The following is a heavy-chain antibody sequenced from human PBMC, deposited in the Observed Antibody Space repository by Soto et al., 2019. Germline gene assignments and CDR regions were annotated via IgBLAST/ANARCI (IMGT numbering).Heavy chain of an antibody. J-gene: IGHJ4*02. Sequence: EVQLVESGGGLVQPGGSLRLSCAASGFIVNSNYMSWVRQAPGKGLEWVSVIYSDGSTYYADSVKGRFIISRDNSNNTLYFQMNSLRAEDTAVYYCATLTKYDILTGFYPCWGQGTLVTVSS. CDR2: IYSDGST. V-gene: IGHV3-66*01. D-gene: IGHD3-9*01. CDR3: ATLTKYDILTGFYPC. CDR1: GFIVNSNY.